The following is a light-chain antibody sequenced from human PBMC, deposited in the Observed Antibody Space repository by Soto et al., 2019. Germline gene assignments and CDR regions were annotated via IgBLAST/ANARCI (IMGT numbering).Light chain of an antibody. CDR3: QSYDSSLSGYV. V-gene: IGLV1-40*01. J-gene: IGLJ1*01. Sequence: SVLTQPPSVSGAPGQRVTISCTGSSSNIGAGYDVHWYQQLPGTAPKLFMYANSNRPSWVPDRFSGSKSGTSASLAITGLQAEDEADYYCQSYDSSLSGYVFGTGTKVTV. CDR1: SSNIGAGYD. CDR2: ANS.